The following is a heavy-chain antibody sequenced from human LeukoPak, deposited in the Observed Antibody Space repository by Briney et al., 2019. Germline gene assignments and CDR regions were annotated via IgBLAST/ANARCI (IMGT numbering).Heavy chain of an antibody. V-gene: IGHV4-59*01. CDR3: ARDRGLGSRWYFDL. J-gene: IGHJ2*01. CDR2: IYYSGST. Sequence: PSETLSLTCTVSGGSISSYYWSWIRQPPGKGLEWIGYIYYSGSTNYNPSLKSRVTISVDTSKNQFSLKLSSVTAADTAVYYCARDRGLGSRWYFDLWGRGTLVTVSS. CDR1: GGSISSYY. D-gene: IGHD3-10*01.